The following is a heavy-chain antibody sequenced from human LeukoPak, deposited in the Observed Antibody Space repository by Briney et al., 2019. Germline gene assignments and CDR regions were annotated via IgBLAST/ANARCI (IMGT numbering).Heavy chain of an antibody. CDR2: IYHSGST. J-gene: IGHJ3*02. CDR1: GGSISSTNW. Sequence: SGTLSLTCAVSGGSISSTNWWSWVRQSPGKGLEWIGEIYHSGSTNYKPSLRSRVTISVDKSENQFSLNLSSVTAADTAVYYCACLTTADAFDIWGQGTMVTVSS. CDR3: ACLTTADAFDI. D-gene: IGHD3-22*01. V-gene: IGHV4-4*02.